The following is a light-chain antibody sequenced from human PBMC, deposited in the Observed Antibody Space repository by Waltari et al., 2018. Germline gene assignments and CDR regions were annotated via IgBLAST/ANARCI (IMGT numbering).Light chain of an antibody. V-gene: IGLV3-21*02. CDR3: QVWDSSSDHWV. CDR1: NIGSKS. CDR2: EDS. Sequence: SYVLTQPPSVSVAPGQTARITCGGNNIGSKSVHWYQQKPGQAPGLVVYEDSDRHPGVPGRFSGSNSGNTATLTISRVEAGDEADYYCQVWDSSSDHWVFGGGTKLTVL. J-gene: IGLJ3*02.